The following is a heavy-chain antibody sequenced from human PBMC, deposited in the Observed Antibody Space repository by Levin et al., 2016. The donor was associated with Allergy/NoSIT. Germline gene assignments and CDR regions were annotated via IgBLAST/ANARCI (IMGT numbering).Heavy chain of an antibody. CDR2: VYPYDSQT. V-gene: IGHV5-51*01. CDR3: ARHRYYDSSVGPDY. Sequence: VRQMPGKGLEWMGIVYPYDSQTRYTPSFQGRVTISADKSISTAYLQWSSLKASDTAMYYCARHRYYDSSVGPDYWGHGTLVTVSS. D-gene: IGHD3-22*01. J-gene: IGHJ4*01.